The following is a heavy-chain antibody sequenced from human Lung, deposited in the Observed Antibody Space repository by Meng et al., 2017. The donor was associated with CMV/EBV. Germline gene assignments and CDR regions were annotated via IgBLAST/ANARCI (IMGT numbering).Heavy chain of an antibody. V-gene: IGHV1-69*05. D-gene: IGHD3-3*01. CDR3: ASLSGYYHDFAY. J-gene: IGHJ4*02. CDR1: GGTFSSYA. Sequence: SVXVSXXASGGTFSSYAISWVRQAPGQGLEWMGGIIPIFGTANYAQKFQGRVTITTDESTSTAYMELSSLRSEDTAVYYCASLSGYYHDFAYWGQGTLVTVSS. CDR2: IIPIFGTA.